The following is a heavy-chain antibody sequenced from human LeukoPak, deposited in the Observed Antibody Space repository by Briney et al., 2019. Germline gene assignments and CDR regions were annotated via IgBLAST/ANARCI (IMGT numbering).Heavy chain of an antibody. CDR3: ARGPVRPPYCSSTSCLLEAPFDY. Sequence: ASVKVSCKASGYTFTSYGISWVRQAPGQGLEWMGWISAYNGNTNYAQKLQGRVTMTTDTSTSTAYMELRSLRSDDTAVYYCARGPVRPPYCSSTSCLLEAPFDYWGQGTLVTVSS. D-gene: IGHD2-2*01. CDR2: ISAYNGNT. CDR1: GYTFTSYG. V-gene: IGHV1-18*01. J-gene: IGHJ4*02.